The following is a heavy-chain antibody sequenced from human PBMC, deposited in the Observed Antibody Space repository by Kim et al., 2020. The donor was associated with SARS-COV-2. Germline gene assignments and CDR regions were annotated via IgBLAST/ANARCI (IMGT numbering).Heavy chain of an antibody. CDR3: TRGRGLGFDY. D-gene: IGHD6-19*01. CDR2: INHSGST. J-gene: IGHJ4*02. Sequence: SETLSLTCAVYGGSFSGYYWSWIRQPPGKGLEWIGEINHSGSTNYNPSLKSRVTISVDTSKNQFSLKLSSVTAADTAVYYCTRGRGLGFDYWGQGTLVTVSS. V-gene: IGHV4-34*01. CDR1: GGSFSGYY.